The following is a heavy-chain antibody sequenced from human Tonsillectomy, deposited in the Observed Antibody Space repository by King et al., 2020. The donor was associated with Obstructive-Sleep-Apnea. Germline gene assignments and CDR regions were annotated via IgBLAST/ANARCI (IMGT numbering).Heavy chain of an antibody. CDR1: GGSISSGGYY. CDR3: AGDAVKMYYFDY. V-gene: IGHV4-31*03. Sequence: VQLQESGPGLVKPSQTLSLTCTFSGGSISSGGYYWTWIRQHPGKGLEWIGYIYYSGNTYYHPSLKSRLTISVDTSKNQFSLKLSSVTAAGTAVYYCAGDAVKMYYFDYWGQGTLVTVSS. J-gene: IGHJ4*02. CDR2: IYYSGNT.